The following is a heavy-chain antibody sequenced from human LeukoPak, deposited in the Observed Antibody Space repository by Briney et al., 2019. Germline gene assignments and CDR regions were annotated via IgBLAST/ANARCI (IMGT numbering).Heavy chain of an antibody. CDR2: IYSGGST. CDR1: GFTVSSNY. Sequence: PGGSLRLSCAASGFTVSSNYMSWVRQAPGEGLEWVSAIYSGGSTYYADSVKGRFTISRDNSKNTLYLQMNSLRAEDTAVYYCASCKDGYNYFGYWGQGTLVTVSS. CDR3: ASCKDGYNYFGY. V-gene: IGHV3-53*01. J-gene: IGHJ4*02. D-gene: IGHD5-24*01.